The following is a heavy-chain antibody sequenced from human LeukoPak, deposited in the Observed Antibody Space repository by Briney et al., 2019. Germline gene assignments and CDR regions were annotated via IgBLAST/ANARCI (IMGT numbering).Heavy chain of an antibody. CDR1: GGSISSYY. CDR3: ARGPYGSGSYYKGWFDP. CDR2: IYTSGST. V-gene: IGHV4-4*07. J-gene: IGHJ5*02. D-gene: IGHD3-10*01. Sequence: SETLSLTCTVSGGSISSYYWSWIRQPAGKGLEWLGRIYTSGSTNYNPSLKSRVTMSVDTSKNQFSLKLSSVTAADTAVYYCARGPYGSGSYYKGWFDPWGQGTLVTVSS.